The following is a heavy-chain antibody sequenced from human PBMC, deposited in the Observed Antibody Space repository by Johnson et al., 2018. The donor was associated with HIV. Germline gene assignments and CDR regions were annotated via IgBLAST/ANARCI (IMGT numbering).Heavy chain of an antibody. Sequence: MLLVESGGGLVQPGGSLRLSCAASGFTFSSYWMSWVRQAPGKGLEWVANIKQDGSEKYYVDSVKGRFTISRDNAKNSLYLQMNSLRAEDTAVYYCAREFLYGDYQDAFDIWGQGTMVTVSS. CDR2: IKQDGSEK. CDR1: GFTFSSYW. J-gene: IGHJ3*02. CDR3: AREFLYGDYQDAFDI. D-gene: IGHD4-17*01. V-gene: IGHV3-7*01.